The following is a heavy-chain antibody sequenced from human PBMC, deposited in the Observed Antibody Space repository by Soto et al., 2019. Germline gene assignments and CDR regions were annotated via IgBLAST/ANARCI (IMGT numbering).Heavy chain of an antibody. CDR3: ARGRHQVVSNDAFDT. Sequence: SETLSLTCTVSGGSISSYYWSWIRQPPGKGLEWIGYIYYSGSTNYNPSLKSRVTISVDTSKNQFSLKLSSVTAADTAVYYCARGRHQVVSNDAFDTGGQGTKVTVS. J-gene: IGHJ3*02. V-gene: IGHV4-59*01. D-gene: IGHD2-15*01. CDR1: GGSISSYY. CDR2: IYYSGST.